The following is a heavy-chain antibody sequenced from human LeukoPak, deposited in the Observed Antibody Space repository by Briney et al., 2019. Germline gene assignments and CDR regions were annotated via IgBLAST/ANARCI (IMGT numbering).Heavy chain of an antibody. J-gene: IGHJ4*02. D-gene: IGHD6-13*01. Sequence: GGSLRLSCAASGFTFSIYSMHWVRQAPGKGLEWVSSISSSNVYIYHADSLQGRFTVSRDNAKNSLYLQMNSLRADDTAVYYCVTDESWIFENWGQGTLVTVSS. CDR2: ISSSNVYI. CDR3: VTDESWIFEN. CDR1: GFTFSIYS. V-gene: IGHV3-21*01.